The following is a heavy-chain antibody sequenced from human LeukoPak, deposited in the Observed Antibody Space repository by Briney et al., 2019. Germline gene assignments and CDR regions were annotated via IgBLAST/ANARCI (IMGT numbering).Heavy chain of an antibody. J-gene: IGHJ4*02. CDR3: AKDTGIAVAGTEFDY. Sequence: GRSLRLSCAASGFTFDDYAMHWVRQAPGKGLEWVSGNSWNSGSIGYADSVKGRFTISRDNAKNSLYLQMNSLRAEDTALYYCAKDTGIAVAGTEFDYWGQGTLVTVSS. D-gene: IGHD6-19*01. CDR1: GFTFDDYA. CDR2: NSWNSGSI. V-gene: IGHV3-9*01.